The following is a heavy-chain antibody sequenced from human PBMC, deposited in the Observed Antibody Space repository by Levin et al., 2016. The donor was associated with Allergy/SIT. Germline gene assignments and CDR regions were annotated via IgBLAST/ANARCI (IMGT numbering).Heavy chain of an antibody. Sequence: GGSLRLSCAASGFTFSSYSMNWVRQAPGKGLEWVSSISSSSSYIYYADSVKGRFTISRDNAKNSLYLQMNSLRAEDTAVYYCARTRTGITGTAAQDYWGQGTLVTVSS. D-gene: IGHD1/OR15-1a*01. J-gene: IGHJ4*02. CDR1: GFTFSSYS. CDR2: ISSSSSYI. CDR3: ARTRTGITGTAAQDY. V-gene: IGHV3-21*01.